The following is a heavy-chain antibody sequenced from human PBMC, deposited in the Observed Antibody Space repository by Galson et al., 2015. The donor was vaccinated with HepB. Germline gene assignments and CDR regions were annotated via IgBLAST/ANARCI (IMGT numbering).Heavy chain of an antibody. CDR1: GYTLTELS. CDR3: ATVTGDYWIRSYYCDY. D-gene: IGHD4-17*01. Sequence: SVKVSCKVSGYTLTELSMHWVRQAPGKGLEWRGGFDPEDGETIYAQKFQGRVTMTEDTSTDTAYMELSSMKSEDTAVYYCATVTGDYWIRSYYCDYWGKGTRVTVSS. V-gene: IGHV1-24*01. J-gene: IGHJ4*02. CDR2: FDPEDGET.